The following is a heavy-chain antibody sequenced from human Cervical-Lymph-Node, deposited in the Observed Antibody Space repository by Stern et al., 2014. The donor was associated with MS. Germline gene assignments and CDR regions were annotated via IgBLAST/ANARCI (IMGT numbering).Heavy chain of an antibody. V-gene: IGHV1-8*01. CDR1: GYTFINYD. CDR2: MNHNNANT. J-gene: IGHJ6*02. CDR3: VRGGFSYGYGLDA. Sequence: QVQLVQSGSQVRKPGASVKVSCQASGYTFINYDIFWVRQATGQGLEWMGWMNHNNANTGHAHKFQGRVTMTRNTSISTAYMELSSLRSDDTSVYYCVRGGFSYGYGLDAWGQGTAVIVSS. D-gene: IGHD5-18*01.